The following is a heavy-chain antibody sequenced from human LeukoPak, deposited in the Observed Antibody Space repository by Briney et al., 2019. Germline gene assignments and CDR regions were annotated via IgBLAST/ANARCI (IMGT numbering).Heavy chain of an antibody. CDR2: ISSSSSYI. Sequence: GGSLRLSCAASGFTFSSYSMNWVRQAPGKGLEWVSSISSSSSYIYYADSVKGRFTVSRDNAKNSLYLQMNSLRAEDTAVYYCARELTVTGRYFDYWGQGTLVTVSS. V-gene: IGHV3-21*01. CDR1: GFTFSSYS. D-gene: IGHD4-17*01. CDR3: ARELTVTGRYFDY. J-gene: IGHJ4*02.